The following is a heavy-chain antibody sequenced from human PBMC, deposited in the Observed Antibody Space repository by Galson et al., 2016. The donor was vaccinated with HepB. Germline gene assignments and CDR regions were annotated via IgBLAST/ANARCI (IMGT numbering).Heavy chain of an antibody. CDR2: VYYSGIT. J-gene: IGHJ3*02. CDR1: GGSISSYC. D-gene: IGHD6-13*01. V-gene: IGHV4-59*08. Sequence: SETLSLTCTVSGGSISSYCWSWMRQPPGNRLEWLGYVYYSGITNYSPSLKSRVTMSVDTSKNQVSLELTSVTAADTAVYHCARHDGSSGGAFDIWGQGVMVTVSS. CDR3: ARHDGSSGGAFDI.